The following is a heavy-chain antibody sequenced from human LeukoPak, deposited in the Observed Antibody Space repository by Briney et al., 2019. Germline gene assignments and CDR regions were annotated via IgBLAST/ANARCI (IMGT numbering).Heavy chain of an antibody. V-gene: IGHV4-4*02. Sequence: PSETLSLTCAVSGGSISSSNWWSWVRQPPGKGLEWIGEIYHSGSTNYNPSLRSRVTISVDTSKNQFSLKLSSVTAADTAVYYCARGPSGYSYGPFDYWGQGTLVTVSS. CDR2: IYHSGST. J-gene: IGHJ4*02. CDR3: ARGPSGYSYGPFDY. D-gene: IGHD5-18*01. CDR1: GGSISSSNW.